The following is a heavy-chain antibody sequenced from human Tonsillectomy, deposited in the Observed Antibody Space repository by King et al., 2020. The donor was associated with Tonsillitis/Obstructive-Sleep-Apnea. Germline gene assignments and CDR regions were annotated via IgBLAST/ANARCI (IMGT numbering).Heavy chain of an antibody. Sequence: QLQESGPGLVKPSETLSLTCTVSGGSISSSSYYWGWIRQPPGKGLEWTGSIYYSGSTYYNPSLKSRVTISVDTSKNQFSLMLSSVTAADTAVYYCARHCSRTGCYQGGSYYYYGMDVWGQGTTVTVSS. V-gene: IGHV4-39*01. D-gene: IGHD2-2*01. CDR3: ARHCSRTGCYQGGSYYYYGMDV. CDR2: IYYSGST. J-gene: IGHJ6*02. CDR1: GGSISSSSYY.